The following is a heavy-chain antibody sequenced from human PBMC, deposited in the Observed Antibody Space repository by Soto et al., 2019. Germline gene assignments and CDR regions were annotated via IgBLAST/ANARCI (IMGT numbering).Heavy chain of an antibody. CDR3: AAGPTGFQEYSSSSEGFYLDY. J-gene: IGHJ4*02. CDR1: GFTFTSSA. V-gene: IGHV1-58*01. CDR2: IVVGSGNT. D-gene: IGHD6-6*01. Sequence: GASVKVSCKASGFTFTSSAVQWVRQARGQRLEWIGWIVVGSGNTNYAQKFQERVTITRDMSTSTAYMELSSLRSEDTAVYYCAAGPTGFQEYSSSSEGFYLDYWGQGTLVTVSS.